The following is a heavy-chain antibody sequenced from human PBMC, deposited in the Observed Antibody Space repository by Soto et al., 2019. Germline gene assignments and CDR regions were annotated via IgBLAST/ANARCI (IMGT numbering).Heavy chain of an antibody. CDR3: ARVLSWLPLGVFDI. CDR2: INAGNGNT. V-gene: IGHV1-3*01. J-gene: IGHJ3*02. Sequence: GASVKVSCKASGYTFTSYAMHWVRHAPGQRLEWMGWINAGNGNTKYSQKFQGRVTITRDTSASTAYMELSSLRSEDTAVYYCARVLSWLPLGVFDIWGQGTMVTVSS. D-gene: IGHD6-19*01. CDR1: GYTFTSYA.